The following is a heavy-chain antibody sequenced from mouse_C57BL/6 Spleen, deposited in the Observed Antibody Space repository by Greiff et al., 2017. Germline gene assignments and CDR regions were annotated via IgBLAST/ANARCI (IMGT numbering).Heavy chain of an antibody. CDR3: ARHHYYGSSYDAMDY. CDR2: ISGGGGNT. CDR1: GFTFSSYT. J-gene: IGHJ4*01. D-gene: IGHD1-1*01. V-gene: IGHV5-9*01. Sequence: VQLKESGGGLVKPGGSLKLSCAASGFTFSSYTMSWVRQTPEKRLEWVATISGGGGNTYYPDSVKGRFTISRDNAKNTLYLQMSSLRSEDTALYYCARHHYYGSSYDAMDYWGQGTSVTVSS.